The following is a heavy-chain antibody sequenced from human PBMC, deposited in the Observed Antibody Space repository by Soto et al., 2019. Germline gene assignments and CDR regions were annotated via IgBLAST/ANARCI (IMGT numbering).Heavy chain of an antibody. V-gene: IGHV3-23*01. CDR2: ISDGGDLT. J-gene: IGHJ3*02. CDR1: GFAFSSHP. Sequence: LRLSCAASGFAFSSHPMSWVRQAPEKGLEWVAGISDGGDLTYNADSVRGRFTISRDNSRNTLYLQMNSLRAEDAAVYYCARRVIGSSRAFDIWGQGTMVTVSS. CDR3: ARRVIGSSRAFDI. D-gene: IGHD3-10*01.